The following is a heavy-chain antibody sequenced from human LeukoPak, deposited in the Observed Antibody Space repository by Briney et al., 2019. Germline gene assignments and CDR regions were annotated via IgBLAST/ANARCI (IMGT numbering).Heavy chain of an antibody. CDR1: GFTFDDYG. CDR3: ARDGGDCSGDSCYVDY. Sequence: GGSLRLSCAASGFTFDDYGMSWVRQAPGKGLEWVSSIKWNGGSTGYADSVKGRFTISRDNAKNSLYLQMNSLRAEDTALYYCARDGGDCSGDSCYVDYWGQGTLVTVSS. D-gene: IGHD2-15*01. CDR2: IKWNGGST. J-gene: IGHJ4*02. V-gene: IGHV3-20*04.